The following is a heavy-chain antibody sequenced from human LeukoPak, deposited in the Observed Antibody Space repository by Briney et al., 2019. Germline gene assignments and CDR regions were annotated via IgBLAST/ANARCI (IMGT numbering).Heavy chain of an antibody. CDR3: AREGTRGYSYGLDY. J-gene: IGHJ4*02. D-gene: IGHD5-18*01. CDR2: ISSSSSYT. V-gene: IGHV3-11*05. CDR1: GFTFSDYY. Sequence: GGSLRPSCAASGFTFSDYYMSWIRQAPGKGLEWVSYISSSSSYTNYADSVKGRFTISRDNAKNSLYLQMNSLRAEDTAVYYCAREGTRGYSYGLDYWGQGTLVTVSS.